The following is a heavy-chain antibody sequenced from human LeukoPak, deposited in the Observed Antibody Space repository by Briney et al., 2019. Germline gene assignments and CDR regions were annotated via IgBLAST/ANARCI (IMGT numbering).Heavy chain of an antibody. CDR1: GFTFSTYA. D-gene: IGHD6-13*01. Sequence: GGSLRLSCAASGFTFSTYAVSWVRQAPGKGLEWVSAISGSGGSTYYADSVKGRFTISRDTSKNTLYLRMNSLRAEDTAIYYCAKDREYSSSDWYFDLWGRGTPITVSS. CDR3: AKDREYSSSDWYFDL. V-gene: IGHV3-23*01. J-gene: IGHJ2*01. CDR2: ISGSGGST.